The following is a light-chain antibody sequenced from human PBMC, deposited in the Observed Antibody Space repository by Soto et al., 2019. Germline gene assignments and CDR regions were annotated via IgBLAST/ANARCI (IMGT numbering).Light chain of an antibody. CDR1: QTVLYHSNNCNY. CDR3: QQDYYLPLT. Sequence: DIVLTQSPDSLAVSLGERATISCKSSQTVLYHSNNCNYLAWYQHKAVQPPKLLLYWASTRQSGIPDRFSGSGSGTDFPLTNTSLQAEDAALYYCQQDYYLPLTFGGGTKVEI. J-gene: IGKJ4*01. V-gene: IGKV4-1*01. CDR2: WAS.